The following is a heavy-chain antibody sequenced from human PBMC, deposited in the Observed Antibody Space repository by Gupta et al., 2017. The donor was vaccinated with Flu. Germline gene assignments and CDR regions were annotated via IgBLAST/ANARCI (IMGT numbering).Heavy chain of an antibody. Sequence: MSWVRQAPGKGRVWVSASSGSGGSTYYADSVKGRFTISRDNSKNTLYLQMNSLRAEDTAVYYCARTHCSSTSCYPYYMDVWGKGTTVTVSS. CDR2: SSGSGGST. J-gene: IGHJ6*03. D-gene: IGHD2-2*01. CDR3: ARTHCSSTSCYPYYMDV. V-gene: IGHV3-23*01.